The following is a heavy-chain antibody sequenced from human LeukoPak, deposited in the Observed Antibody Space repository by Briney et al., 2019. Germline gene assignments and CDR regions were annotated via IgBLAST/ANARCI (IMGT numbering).Heavy chain of an antibody. J-gene: IGHJ2*01. CDR2: ISYDGSNK. Sequence: GGSLRLSCAASGFTFSSYGMRWVRQASGKGLEWVAVISYDGSNKYYADSVKGRFTISRDNSKNTLYLQMNSLRAEDTAVYYCAKGDSIYWYFDLWGRGTLVTVSS. CDR3: AKGDSIYWYFDL. D-gene: IGHD3-3*02. V-gene: IGHV3-30*18. CDR1: GFTFSSYG.